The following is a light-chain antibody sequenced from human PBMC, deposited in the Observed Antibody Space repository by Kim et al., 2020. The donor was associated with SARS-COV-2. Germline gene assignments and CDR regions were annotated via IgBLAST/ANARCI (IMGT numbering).Light chain of an antibody. CDR2: DVS. CDR1: SSDVGGYDF. J-gene: IGLJ2*01. Sequence: PGQSITISCTGTSSDVGGYDFVSWYQQHPGKAPKLMIYDVSNRPSGVSNRFSGSKSGSTASLTISGLQAEDEADYYCSSYTSSSTVFGGGTQLTVL. V-gene: IGLV2-14*03. CDR3: SSYTSSSTV.